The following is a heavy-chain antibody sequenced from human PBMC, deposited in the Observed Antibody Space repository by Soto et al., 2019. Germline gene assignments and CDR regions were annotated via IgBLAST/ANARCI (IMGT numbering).Heavy chain of an antibody. Sequence: QVQLVQSGAEVKKPGSSVKVSGKASGGTFSSYAISWVRQAPGQGLEWMGGIIPIFGTANYAQKFQGRVTIAADESTSTAYMELSSLRSEDTAVYYCAATYYYDSSGYYYGRYWGQGTLVTVSS. V-gene: IGHV1-69*12. CDR1: GGTFSSYA. CDR2: IIPIFGTA. D-gene: IGHD3-22*01. J-gene: IGHJ4*02. CDR3: AATYYYDSSGYYYGRY.